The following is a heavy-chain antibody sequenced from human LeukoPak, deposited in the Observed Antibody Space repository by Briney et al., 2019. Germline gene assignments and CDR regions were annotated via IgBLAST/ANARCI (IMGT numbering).Heavy chain of an antibody. Sequence: PSETLSLTCAVYGGSFSGYYWSWIRQPPGKGLEWIGEINHSGSTNYNPSLKSRVTISVDTSKNQFSLKLSSVTAADTAVYYCARDLSSSWDDAFDIWGQGTMVTVSS. D-gene: IGHD6-13*01. CDR2: INHSGST. V-gene: IGHV4-34*01. J-gene: IGHJ3*02. CDR1: GGSFSGYY. CDR3: ARDLSSSWDDAFDI.